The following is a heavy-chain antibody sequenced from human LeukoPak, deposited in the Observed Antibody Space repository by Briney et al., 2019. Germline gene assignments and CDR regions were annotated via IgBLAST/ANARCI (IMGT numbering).Heavy chain of an antibody. Sequence: GASVKVSCKASGYTFTSYGISWVRQAPGQGLEWMGWISAYNGNTNYAQKLQGRVTMTTDTSTSTAYMELRSLRSDDTAVYYCARDYCSSTSCYNLDYWGQGTLVTVSS. J-gene: IGHJ4*02. D-gene: IGHD2-2*02. CDR2: ISAYNGNT. CDR1: GYTFTSYG. V-gene: IGHV1-18*01. CDR3: ARDYCSSTSCYNLDY.